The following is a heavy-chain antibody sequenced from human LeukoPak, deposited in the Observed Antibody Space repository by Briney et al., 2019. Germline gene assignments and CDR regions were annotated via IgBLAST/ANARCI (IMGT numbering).Heavy chain of an antibody. CDR2: IYYSGST. J-gene: IGHJ4*02. Sequence: SETLSLTCTVSGGSISSSSYYWGWIRQPPGKGLEWIGSIYYSGSTYYNPSLKSRVTISVDTSKNQFSLKLSSVTAADTAVYYCARHARYSSGWYGQGFDCWGQGTLVTVSS. V-gene: IGHV4-39*01. CDR3: ARHARYSSGWYGQGFDC. CDR1: GGSISSSSYY. D-gene: IGHD6-19*01.